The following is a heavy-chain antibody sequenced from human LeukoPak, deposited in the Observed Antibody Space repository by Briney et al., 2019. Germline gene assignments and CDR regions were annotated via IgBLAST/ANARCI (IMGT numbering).Heavy chain of an antibody. J-gene: IGHJ4*01. CDR3: ARHRDGYNL. CDR2: IYYRGST. Sequence: SETLSLTCTVSGGSISSYYWSWIRQPPGKGLEWIGYIYYRGSTNYNPSLKSRVTISVDTSKNQFSLKLSSVTAADTAVYYCARHRDGYNLWGQGTVLTVSS. D-gene: IGHD5-24*01. V-gene: IGHV4-59*08. CDR1: GGSISSYY.